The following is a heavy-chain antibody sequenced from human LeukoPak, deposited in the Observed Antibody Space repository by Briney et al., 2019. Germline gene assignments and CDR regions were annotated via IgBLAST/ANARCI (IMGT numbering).Heavy chain of an antibody. J-gene: IGHJ3*02. D-gene: IGHD3-9*01. CDR3: ARDLSPPDYDILTGYSFDSFDI. V-gene: IGHV4-61*02. Sequence: KSSETLPLTCTVCGGSISSGSYYWSWIRQPAGKGLEWIGRIYTSGSTNYNPSLKSRVTISVDTSKNQFSLKLSSVTAADTAVYYCARDLSPPDYDILTGYSFDSFDIWGQGTMVTVSS. CDR1: GGSISSGSYY. CDR2: IYTSGST.